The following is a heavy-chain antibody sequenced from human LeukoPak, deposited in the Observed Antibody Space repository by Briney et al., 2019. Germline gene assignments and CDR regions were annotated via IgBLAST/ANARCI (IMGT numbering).Heavy chain of an antibody. V-gene: IGHV3-23*01. CDR2: IIASSGST. CDR1: GFSFNNYA. D-gene: IGHD5-12*01. Sequence: GGSLRLSCAASGFSFNNYAMSWVRQAPGKGLEWVSIIIASSGSTFYADSVKGRFTISRDNSKNTLYLQMNSLRVEDTAVYNCVKGGYDYVEVAYFDFWGQGTLVTVSS. CDR3: VKGGYDYVEVAYFDF. J-gene: IGHJ4*02.